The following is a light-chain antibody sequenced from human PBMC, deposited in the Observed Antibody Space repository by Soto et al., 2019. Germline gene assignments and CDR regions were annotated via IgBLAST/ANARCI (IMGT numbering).Light chain of an antibody. CDR3: QQSFSPLLT. CDR1: QTLSNY. V-gene: IGKV1-39*01. J-gene: IGKJ4*01. Sequence: DIQMTQSPSSVSASVGDRVTITCRASQTLSNYLTWFQQKPGKAPKVLIYGASTLQSGVPSRFSGGGSGAEFTLTISNLQPEDSATYYCQQSFSPLLTFGGGTKVEIK. CDR2: GAS.